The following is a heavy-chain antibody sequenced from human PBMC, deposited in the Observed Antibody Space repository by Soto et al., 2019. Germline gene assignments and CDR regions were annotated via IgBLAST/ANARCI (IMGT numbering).Heavy chain of an antibody. V-gene: IGHV3-30-3*01. CDR1: GVTFSTYI. CDR3: ARVGTSMVHDY. J-gene: IGHJ4*02. D-gene: IGHD5-18*01. CDR2: ISSVGSRE. Sequence: QVQLVESGGGVVQPGGSLRLSCAASGVTFSTYIMHWVRQAPGKGLEWVSGISSVGSREYYADSVKGRFTISRDNSKNTLFLQMNSLRVEDTAVYYCARVGTSMVHDYWGQGTQVTVSS.